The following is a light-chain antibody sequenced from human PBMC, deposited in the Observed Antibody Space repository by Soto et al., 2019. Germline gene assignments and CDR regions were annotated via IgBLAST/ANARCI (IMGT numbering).Light chain of an antibody. V-gene: IGKV3-20*01. J-gene: IGKJ5*01. CDR1: QSVSSR. CDR2: GAS. Sequence: MVYTQSPTTLSVSPGERATLCFRASQSVSSRLAWYQHKPGQAPRLLISGASSRATGIPDRFSGSGSGTDFTLTISRLEPEDFALYYCQQYGGSPITFGQGTRLEIK. CDR3: QQYGGSPIT.